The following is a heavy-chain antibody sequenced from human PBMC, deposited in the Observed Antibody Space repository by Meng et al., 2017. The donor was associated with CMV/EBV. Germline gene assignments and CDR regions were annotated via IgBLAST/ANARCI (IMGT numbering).Heavy chain of an antibody. V-gene: IGHV3-21*01. CDR3: ARDGKKTLGLYMVRGVIGYCGMDV. D-gene: IGHD3-10*01. CDR1: GFTFSNYN. Sequence: GESLKISCAASGFTFSNYNINWVRQAPGKGLEWVSSISSSSSYIYYADSVQGRFTISRDNAKNSLYLQMNSLRVEDTAVYYCARDGKKTLGLYMVRGVIGYCGMDVWGQGTTVTVSS. CDR2: ISSSSSYI. J-gene: IGHJ6*02.